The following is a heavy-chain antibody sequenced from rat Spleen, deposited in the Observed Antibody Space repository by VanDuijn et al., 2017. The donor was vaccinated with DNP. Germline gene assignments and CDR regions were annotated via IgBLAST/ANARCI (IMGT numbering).Heavy chain of an antibody. J-gene: IGHJ1*01. Sequence: EVQLQESGSGLVKPSQSLSLTCSVTGYSITSNYWGWIRKFPGNKMEYIGHISYSGSTNYNPSLKRRIYITRDTSRNQFFLQLNSVTTEDTATYYCARGVSSYYGYNSYWYFDFWGPGTMVTVSS. V-gene: IGHV3-1*01. CDR2: ISYSGST. D-gene: IGHD1-9*01. CDR1: GYSITSNY. CDR3: ARGVSSYYGYNSYWYFDF.